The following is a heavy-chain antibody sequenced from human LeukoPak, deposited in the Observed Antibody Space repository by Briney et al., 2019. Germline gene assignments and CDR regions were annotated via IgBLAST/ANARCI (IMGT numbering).Heavy chain of an antibody. J-gene: IGHJ3*01. CDR2: ISLNGGST. Sequence: GGSLRLSCAASGFIFSNYGMHWVRQTPRKGLEFVSAISLNGGSTYYANSVKGRFTISRDNSKNTLYLQLGSLRDEDLAVYYCARVRDSSTHDALDFWGQGTMVTVSS. V-gene: IGHV3-64*01. D-gene: IGHD6-6*01. CDR1: GFIFSNYG. CDR3: ARVRDSSTHDALDF.